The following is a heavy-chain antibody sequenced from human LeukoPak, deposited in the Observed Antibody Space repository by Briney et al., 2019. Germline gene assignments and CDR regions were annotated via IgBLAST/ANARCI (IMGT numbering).Heavy chain of an antibody. CDR3: TRDSLADWFDP. V-gene: IGHV1-2*02. CDR1: GYTFTGYY. D-gene: IGHD6-25*01. J-gene: IGHJ5*02. Sequence: ASVKVSCQASGYTFTGYYMHWVRQAPGQGLEWMGWINPNSGGTNYAQKFQGRVTMTRDTSISTAYMELSRLRSDDTAVYYFTRDSLADWFDPWGQGTLVTVSS. CDR2: INPNSGGT.